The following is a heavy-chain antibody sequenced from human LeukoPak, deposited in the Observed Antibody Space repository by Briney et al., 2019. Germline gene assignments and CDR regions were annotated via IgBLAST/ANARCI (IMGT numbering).Heavy chain of an antibody. J-gene: IGHJ4*02. D-gene: IGHD1-1*01. V-gene: IGHV3-48*04. CDR3: ARDGGTKMVPYYFDF. Sequence: GGSLRLSCAASGFTLTAYSMNWVRQAPGKGPEWLSYINYSGGTIYYADSVEGRFTVSRDNAKNSLYLQMSSLRAEDTAVYYCARDGGTKMVPYYFDFWGLGTLVTVSS. CDR2: INYSGGTI. CDR1: GFTLTAYS.